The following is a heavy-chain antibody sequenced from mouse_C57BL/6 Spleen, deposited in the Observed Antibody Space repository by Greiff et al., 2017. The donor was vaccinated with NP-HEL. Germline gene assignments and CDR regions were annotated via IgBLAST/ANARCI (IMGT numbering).Heavy chain of an antibody. V-gene: IGHV5-15*04. D-gene: IGHD3-2*02. Sequence: EVKVEESGGGLVQPGGSLKLSCAASGFTFSDYGMAWVRQAPRKGPEWVAFISNLAYSIYYADTVTGRFTISRENAKNTLYLEMSSLRSEDTAMYYCARQDSSGYAGFAYWGQGTLVTVSA. J-gene: IGHJ3*01. CDR2: ISNLAYSI. CDR3: ARQDSSGYAGFAY. CDR1: GFTFSDYG.